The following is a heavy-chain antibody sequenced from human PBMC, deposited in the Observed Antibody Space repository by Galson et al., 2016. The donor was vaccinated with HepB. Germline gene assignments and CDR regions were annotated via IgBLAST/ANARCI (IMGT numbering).Heavy chain of an antibody. J-gene: IGHJ3*02. V-gene: IGHV5-51*03. CDR1: GYTFTNYW. CDR2: IYPGDSDT. CDR3: ARRGCSSDNCPSSTIDDVFDI. Sequence: QSGAEVKQPGESLKISCKASGYTFTNYWIAWMRQMPGKGLEWIGMIYPGDSDTRYSPSFQGQVTISPAKSISTAYLQWNSLKASDTAMYYCARRGCSSDNCPSSTIDDVFDIWGQGTMVTVSS. D-gene: IGHD2-2*01.